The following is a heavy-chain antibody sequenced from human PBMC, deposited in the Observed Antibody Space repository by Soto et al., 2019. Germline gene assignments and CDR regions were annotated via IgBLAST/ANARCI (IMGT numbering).Heavy chain of an antibody. Sequence: QVQLVESGGGLVKPGGSLRLACATSGFTFTDYDMSWIRQAPGKGLEWVSYISYSGTTIYYADSVRGRFAISRDNAEKSLYLHMNSLRAEDTAVYYCTRPCRYCNGGGPGNWFDPWGQGTLFTVSS. CDR1: GFTFTDYD. D-gene: IGHD2-8*02. CDR3: TRPCRYCNGGGPGNWFDP. CDR2: ISYSGTTI. J-gene: IGHJ5*02. V-gene: IGHV3-11*01.